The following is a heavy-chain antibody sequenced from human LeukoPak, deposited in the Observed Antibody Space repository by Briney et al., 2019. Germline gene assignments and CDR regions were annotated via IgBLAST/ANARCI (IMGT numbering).Heavy chain of an antibody. CDR2: IDSSGTT. CDR1: GASISRGTYY. V-gene: IGHV4-39*01. Sequence: SSETLSLTCTVSGASISRGTYYWGWIRQSPEKGLEWIGSIDSSGTTHYNSSLKSRIIISVDTSKNQVSLNLTSVTFADTAVYYCARHGYIQFWLYWGQGTQVIVSS. J-gene: IGHJ4*02. D-gene: IGHD5-18*01. CDR3: ARHGYIQFWLY.